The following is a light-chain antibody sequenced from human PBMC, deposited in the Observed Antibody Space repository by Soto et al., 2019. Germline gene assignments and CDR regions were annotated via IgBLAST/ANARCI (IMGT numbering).Light chain of an antibody. V-gene: IGKV4-1*01. Sequence: DTVMTQSPAYLAVTLGERATINCKSSRSVLYTSNNKNYLGWYQQKPGQPPKLLISLASTREPGVPDRFSGSGSGTDFTLTISSLQVEDVALYFCLQYLSLPRTFGQGTKVEIK. CDR1: RSVLYTSNNKNY. CDR2: LAS. J-gene: IGKJ1*01. CDR3: LQYLSLPRT.